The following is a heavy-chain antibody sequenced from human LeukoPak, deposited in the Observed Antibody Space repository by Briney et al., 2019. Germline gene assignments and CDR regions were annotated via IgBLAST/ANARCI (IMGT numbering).Heavy chain of an antibody. Sequence: ASVKVSCKASGYTFSSYGISWVRQAPGQGLEWMGWISAYDGNTDFVQNLQGRVTMTTDTSTSTAYMELRSLRSDDTAVYYCARAVRGYSYAYLPYWGQGTLVTVSS. J-gene: IGHJ4*02. D-gene: IGHD5-18*01. CDR2: ISAYDGNT. V-gene: IGHV1-18*01. CDR1: GYTFSSYG. CDR3: ARAVRGYSYAYLPY.